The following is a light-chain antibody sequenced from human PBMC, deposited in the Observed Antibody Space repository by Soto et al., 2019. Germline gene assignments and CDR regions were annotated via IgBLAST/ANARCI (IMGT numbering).Light chain of an antibody. V-gene: IGKV1-39*01. CDR3: QQSYTTLFT. CDR1: QSISNY. CDR2: AAS. Sequence: DIQMTQSPSSLSASLEDRVTITCRASQSISNYLNWYQQKPGKAPKLLIYAASSLQSGVPSRFSGSGSGTDFTLTISSLQPEDFATYSCQQSYTTLFTFGPGTNVDI. J-gene: IGKJ3*01.